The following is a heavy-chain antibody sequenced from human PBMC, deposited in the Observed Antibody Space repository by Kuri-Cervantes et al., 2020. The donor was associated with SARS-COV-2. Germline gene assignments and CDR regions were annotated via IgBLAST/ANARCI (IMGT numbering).Heavy chain of an antibody. J-gene: IGHJ5*02. CDR1: GFTFSSYS. CDR2: IYSGGSST. Sequence: GGSLRLSCAASGFTFSSYSMNWVRQAPGKGLEWVSVIYSGGSSTYYADSVKGRFTISRDNSKNTLYLQMNSLRAEDTAVYYCARGGYGDYANWFDPWGQGTLVTVSS. V-gene: IGHV3-23*03. CDR3: ARGGYGDYANWFDP. D-gene: IGHD4-17*01.